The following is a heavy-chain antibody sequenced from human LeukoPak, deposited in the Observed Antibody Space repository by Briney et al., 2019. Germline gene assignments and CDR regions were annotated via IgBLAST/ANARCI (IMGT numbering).Heavy chain of an antibody. CDR1: GFTFSSYA. J-gene: IGHJ6*02. CDR3: TRDLMDYDVSTGLHHYYMDV. CDR2: INGDGRNI. D-gene: IGHD3-9*01. Sequence: GGSLRLSCAASGFTFSSYAMQWVRQAPRKGVVWVSRINGDGRNINYADSVRGRFTISRDHAKNTLYLQMNTLRVEDTAVYYCTRDLMDYDVSTGLHHYYMDVWGQGTTVTVSS. V-gene: IGHV3-74*01.